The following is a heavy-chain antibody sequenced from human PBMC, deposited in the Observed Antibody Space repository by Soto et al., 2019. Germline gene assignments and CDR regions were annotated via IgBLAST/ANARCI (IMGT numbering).Heavy chain of an antibody. Sequence: EVLLVESGGGLVQPGGSLKLSCAASGFTFSGSAIHWVRQASGKGLEWVGHIRSIANNYATAYAASVKGRFTISRDDSKNTAYLQMNSLKTEDTAVYYCTRSFGRDYWGQGTLVTVSS. D-gene: IGHD3-16*01. CDR1: GFTFSGSA. V-gene: IGHV3-73*02. CDR2: IRSIANNYAT. J-gene: IGHJ4*02. CDR3: TRSFGRDY.